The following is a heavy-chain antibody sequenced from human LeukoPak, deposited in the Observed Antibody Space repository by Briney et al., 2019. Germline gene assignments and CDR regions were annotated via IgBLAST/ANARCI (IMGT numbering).Heavy chain of an antibody. CDR3: ARGKGWYDYVWGSYRYSFDY. CDR2: INHSGST. D-gene: IGHD3-16*02. Sequence: SETLSFTCAVYGGSFSGYYWSWIRQPPGKGLEWIGEINHSGSTNYNPSLKSRVTISVDTSKNQFSLKLSSVTAADTAVYYCARGKGWYDYVWGSYRYSFDYWGQGTLVTVSS. CDR1: GGSFSGYY. V-gene: IGHV4-34*01. J-gene: IGHJ4*02.